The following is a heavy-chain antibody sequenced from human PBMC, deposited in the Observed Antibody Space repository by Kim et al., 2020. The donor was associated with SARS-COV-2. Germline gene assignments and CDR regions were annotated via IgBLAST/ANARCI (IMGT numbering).Heavy chain of an antibody. D-gene: IGHD6-13*01. CDR3: ARDQSAGYSSSWNDY. Sequence: AGSVKGRFPISRDNSKNTLYLQMNSLRAEDTAVYYCARDQSAGYSSSWNDYWGQGTLVTVSS. J-gene: IGHJ4*02. V-gene: IGHV3-30*07.